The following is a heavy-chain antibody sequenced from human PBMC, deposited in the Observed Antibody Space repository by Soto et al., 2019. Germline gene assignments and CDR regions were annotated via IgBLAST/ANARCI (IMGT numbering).Heavy chain of an antibody. V-gene: IGHV1-69*13. CDR3: ASDNYDILTGYYRSYFDY. CDR1: GGTFSSYA. CDR2: IIPIFGTA. J-gene: IGHJ4*02. Sequence: SVKVSCKASGGTFSSYAISWVRQAPGQGLEWMGGIIPIFGTANYAQKFQGRVTITADESTSTAYMELSSLRSEDTAVYYCASDNYDILTGYYRSYFDYWGQGTLVTVSS. D-gene: IGHD3-9*01.